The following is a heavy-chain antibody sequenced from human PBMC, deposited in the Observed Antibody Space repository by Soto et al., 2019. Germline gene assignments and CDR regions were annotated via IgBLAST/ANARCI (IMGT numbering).Heavy chain of an antibody. CDR3: AHRVLRTVFGLVTTTAIYFDF. CDR1: GFSLTTSGVG. CDR2: IYWDDDK. Sequence: QITLKESGPTVVKPTETLILTFTFSGFSLTTSGVGVGWVRQSPGKAPEWLALIYWDDDKRYSTSLKSRLTITKDTSKNQVVLTMANVDPADTATYYCAHRVLRTVFGLVTTTAIYFDFWGQGTPVVVSS. D-gene: IGHD3-3*01. V-gene: IGHV2-5*02. J-gene: IGHJ4*02.